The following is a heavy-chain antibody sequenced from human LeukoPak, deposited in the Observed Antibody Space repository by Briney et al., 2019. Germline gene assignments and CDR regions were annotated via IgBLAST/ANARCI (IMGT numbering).Heavy chain of an antibody. J-gene: IGHJ4*02. V-gene: IGHV3-30-3*01. CDR3: AKDGGKYSSSFTYFDY. CDR1: GFTFSSYA. CDR2: ISYDGSNK. Sequence: GRSLRLSCAASGFTFSSYAMHWVRQAPGKGLEWVAVISYDGSNKYYADSVKGRFTISRDNSKNTLYLQMNSLRAEDTAVYYCAKDGGKYSSSFTYFDYWGQGTLVTVSS. D-gene: IGHD6-6*01.